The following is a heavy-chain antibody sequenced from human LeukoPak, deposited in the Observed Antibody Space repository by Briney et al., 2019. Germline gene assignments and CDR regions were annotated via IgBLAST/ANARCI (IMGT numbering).Heavy chain of an antibody. V-gene: IGHV3-48*03. CDR3: AELGITMIGGV. J-gene: IGHJ6*04. CDR2: ISSSGSTI. Sequence: GGSLRLSCAASGFTFSMSWMTWVRQAPGKGLEWVSYISSSGSTIYYADSVKGRFTISSDNAKNSLYLQMNSLRAEDTAVYYCAELGITMIGGVWGKGTTVTISS. D-gene: IGHD3-10*02. CDR1: GFTFSMSW.